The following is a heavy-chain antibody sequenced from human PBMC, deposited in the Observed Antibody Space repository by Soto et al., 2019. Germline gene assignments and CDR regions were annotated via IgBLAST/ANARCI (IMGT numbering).Heavy chain of an antibody. CDR3: AREVGGFFDY. V-gene: IGHV3-33*01. CDR2: IWYDGSNK. J-gene: IGHJ4*02. D-gene: IGHD1-26*01. Sequence: QVQLVESGGGVVQPGRSLRLSCAASGFTFSSYGMHWVRQAPGKGLEWVAVIWYDGSNKYYADSVKGRFTISRDNSKNALYLQMNSLRAEDTAVYYCAREVGGFFDYWGQGTLVTVSS. CDR1: GFTFSSYG.